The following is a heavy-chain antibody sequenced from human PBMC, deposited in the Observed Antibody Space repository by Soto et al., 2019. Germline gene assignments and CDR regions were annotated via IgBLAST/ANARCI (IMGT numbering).Heavy chain of an antibody. CDR2: IYSSGST. Sequence: ETLSLTCRVSTGSINGYYWNWIRQSPGKGLEWIAFIYSSGSTNYNPSLKSRATISVDRSKNQVSLKLTSVTAADTAVYYCARGKRDSTSCLDVWGQGTTVTVSS. J-gene: IGHJ6*02. V-gene: IGHV4-59*01. D-gene: IGHD2-2*01. CDR3: ARGKRDSTSCLDV. CDR1: TGSINGYY.